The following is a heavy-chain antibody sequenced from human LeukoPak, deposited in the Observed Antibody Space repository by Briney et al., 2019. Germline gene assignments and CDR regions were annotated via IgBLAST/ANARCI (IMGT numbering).Heavy chain of an antibody. CDR2: IKQDGSEK. Sequence: PGGSLILSCAASGFTFSSYWMTWVRQAPGKGLEWVANIKQDGSEKFYVDSVKGRFTISRDNAKSSLYLQMNSLRAEDTAVYFCVRESVYGSRSYYSYWGQGTLVTVSS. CDR1: GFTFSSYW. CDR3: VRESVYGSRSYYSY. D-gene: IGHD3-10*01. V-gene: IGHV3-7*04. J-gene: IGHJ4*02.